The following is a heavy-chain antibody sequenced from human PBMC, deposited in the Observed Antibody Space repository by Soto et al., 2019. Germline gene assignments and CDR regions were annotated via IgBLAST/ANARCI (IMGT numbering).Heavy chain of an antibody. J-gene: IGHJ4*02. CDR1: GFSFGDYA. CDR3: AKDVGSSGWYGGFDS. Sequence: EVQLVESGGGLVQPGRSLRLSCAASGFSFGDYAMQWVRQVPGKGLEWVSSISWNGESIGYADSVKGRFTISRDNGKKSVYLQMNSLRGEDTALYYCAKDVGSSGWYGGFDSWGQGTLVTVS. D-gene: IGHD6-19*01. CDR2: ISWNGESI. V-gene: IGHV3-9*01.